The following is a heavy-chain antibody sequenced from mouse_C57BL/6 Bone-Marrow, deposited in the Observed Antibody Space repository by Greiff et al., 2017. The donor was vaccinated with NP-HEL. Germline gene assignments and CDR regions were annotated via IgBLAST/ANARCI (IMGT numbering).Heavy chain of an antibody. CDR1: GFTFSSYT. D-gene: IGHD2-3*01. V-gene: IGHV5-9*01. Sequence: EVQVVESGGGLVKPGGSLKLSCAASGFTFSSYTMSWVRQTPGKRLEWVATICGGGGNPYYPDSVKGRVTISRDNATNTVYLQMSSLRSEDTALYYCARQALLHGYWGQGTTLTVSS. J-gene: IGHJ2*01. CDR3: ARQALLHGY. CDR2: ICGGGGNP.